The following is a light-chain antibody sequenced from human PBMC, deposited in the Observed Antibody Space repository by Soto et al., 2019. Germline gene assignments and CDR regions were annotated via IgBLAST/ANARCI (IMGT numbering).Light chain of an antibody. V-gene: IGLV1-40*01. Sequence: QSVLTQPPSVSGAPGQRVTISCTWSSSNIGAGDDVHWYQQFPGAAPKLLIYADTNRPSGVPDRFSGSTSGTSASLAITGLQAEDEDDYDRQSYDSRRSGLVFGGGTTLTVL. CDR1: SSNIGAGDD. CDR3: QSYDSRRSGLV. J-gene: IGLJ3*02. CDR2: ADT.